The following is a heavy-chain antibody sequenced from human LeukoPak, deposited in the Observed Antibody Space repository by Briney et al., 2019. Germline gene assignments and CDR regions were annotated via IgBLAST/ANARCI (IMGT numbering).Heavy chain of an antibody. CDR1: GGSISSYY. V-gene: IGHV4-59*08. CDR2: IHYSGST. J-gene: IGHJ4*02. Sequence: SETLCLTCSVSGGSISSYYWSWIRQPPGKVLECIGYIHYSGSTNYNPSLKSRVTISVDTSKNQFSLKLSSVTAADTAVYYCARRSYGTDYFDYWGQGTLVTVSS. D-gene: IGHD5-18*01. CDR3: ARRSYGTDYFDY.